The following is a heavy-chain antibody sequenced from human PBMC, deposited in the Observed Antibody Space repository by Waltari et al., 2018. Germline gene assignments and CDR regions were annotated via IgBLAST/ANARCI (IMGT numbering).Heavy chain of an antibody. J-gene: IGHJ6*03. D-gene: IGHD3-3*01. CDR2: INQSGST. CDR1: GGSFSGYY. CDR3: ARGYPESLEWLFRYYYYMDV. V-gene: IGHV4-34*01. Sequence: QVQLQQWGAGLLKPSETLSLTCAVYGGSFSGYYWSWIRQPPGKGLEWIGEINQSGSTKYNPSLKSRVTISVDTSKNQFSLKLSSVTAADTAVYYCARGYPESLEWLFRYYYYMDVWGKGTTVTVSS.